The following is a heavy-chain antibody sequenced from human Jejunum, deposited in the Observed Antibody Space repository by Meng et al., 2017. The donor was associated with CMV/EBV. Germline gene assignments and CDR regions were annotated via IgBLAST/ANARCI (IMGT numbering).Heavy chain of an antibody. CDR3: AKVRPSGYSSIFYYFDF. D-gene: IGHD3-3*02. V-gene: IGHV3-23*01. CDR1: SA. CDR2: IIDGRDYT. J-gene: IGHJ4*02. Sequence: SAVSWVRQAPGKGLEWLSAIIDGRDYTYYADSVKGRFSISRDHSKSTLFLQMDSLRVEDTAIYYCAKVRPSGYSSIFYYFDFWGQGTLVTVSS.